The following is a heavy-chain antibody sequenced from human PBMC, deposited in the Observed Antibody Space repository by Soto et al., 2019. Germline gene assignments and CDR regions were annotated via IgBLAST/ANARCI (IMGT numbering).Heavy chain of an antibody. CDR3: ARDGWAVAEN. Sequence: PGGSPRLSCTAFGFSFKSFRMHWVRQVPGKGLVWVSRIEGDGSSTNYADSVKGRFTISRDNTKNTLYLQMKNLGVEDTAVYYCARDGWAVAENWGQGTRVTVSS. CDR1: GFSFKSFR. D-gene: IGHD6-19*01. V-gene: IGHV3-74*01. J-gene: IGHJ4*02. CDR2: IEGDGSST.